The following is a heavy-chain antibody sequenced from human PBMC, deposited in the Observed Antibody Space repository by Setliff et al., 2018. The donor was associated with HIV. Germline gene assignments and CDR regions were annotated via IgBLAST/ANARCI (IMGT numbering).Heavy chain of an antibody. D-gene: IGHD3-3*01. CDR3: ARGTAYYNFWSGYSQDYYYYMDV. J-gene: IGHJ6*03. CDR1: GGSISSGSYY. Sequence: SETLSLTCTVSGGSISSGSYYWIWIRQPPGKGLEWIGYIYYSGSTNYNPSLKSRVTISVDTSKNQFSLKLSSVTAADTAVYYCARGTAYYNFWSGYSQDYYYYMDVWGKGTTVTV. CDR2: IYYSGST. V-gene: IGHV4-61*01.